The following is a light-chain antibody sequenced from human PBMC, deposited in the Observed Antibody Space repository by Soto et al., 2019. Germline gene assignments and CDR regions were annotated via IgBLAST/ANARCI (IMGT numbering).Light chain of an antibody. CDR1: XXDVGGYNH. Sequence: QSVLTQPASVSGSPGQSIIIXXTGTXXDVGGYNHVSWYRQHPGKAPELMIYDVTNRPSGVSYRFSGSKSGTTASLTISGLQAEDGADYYCSSYTSTSARVFGTGTKLTVL. V-gene: IGLV2-14*01. J-gene: IGLJ1*01. CDR2: DVT. CDR3: SSYTSTSARV.